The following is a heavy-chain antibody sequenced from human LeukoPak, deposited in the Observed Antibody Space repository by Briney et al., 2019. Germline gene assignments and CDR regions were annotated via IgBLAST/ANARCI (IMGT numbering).Heavy chain of an antibody. V-gene: IGHV4-39*07. CDR1: GGSISSSNFY. CDR3: ARGPYSYDSSGAFDI. J-gene: IGHJ3*02. D-gene: IGHD3-22*01. Sequence: SETLSLTCTVSGGSISSSNFYWGWIRQPPGKGLEWIGSIYCSGSTYYNPSLKSRVTISVDTSKNQFSLKLSSVTAADTAVYFCARGPYSYDSSGAFDIWGQGTMVTVSS. CDR2: IYCSGST.